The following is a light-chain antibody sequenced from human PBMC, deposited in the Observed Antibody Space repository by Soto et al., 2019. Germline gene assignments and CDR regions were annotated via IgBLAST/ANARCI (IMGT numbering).Light chain of an antibody. CDR3: QQYENLPT. CDR2: KAS. V-gene: IGKV1-5*03. Sequence: DIQMTQSPSTLSASVGDRVTITCRASQSISSWLAWYQQKPGKAPNLLIYKASSLESGVPSRFSGSGFGTDFTFTISRLQPEDIATDYCQQYENLPTFGQGTRLEIK. J-gene: IGKJ5*01. CDR1: QSISSW.